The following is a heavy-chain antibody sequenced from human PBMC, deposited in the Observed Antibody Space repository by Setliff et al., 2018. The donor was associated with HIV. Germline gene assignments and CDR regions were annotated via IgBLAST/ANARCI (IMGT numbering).Heavy chain of an antibody. Sequence: PSETLSLTCTISGGSFGVYRWSWIRQSAGRGLEWIGRIDSSGTTDNKPSRKGRVAISVDTSRNQFSLRVTSVTAADTAVYFCARDRHSSGLGSYGPWGPGILVTVSS. V-gene: IGHV4-4*07. CDR2: IDSSGTT. CDR3: ARDRHSSGLGSYGP. D-gene: IGHD3-10*01. CDR1: GGSFGVYR. J-gene: IGHJ5*02.